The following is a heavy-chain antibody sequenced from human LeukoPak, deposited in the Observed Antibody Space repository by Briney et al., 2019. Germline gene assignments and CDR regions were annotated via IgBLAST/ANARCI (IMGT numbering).Heavy chain of an antibody. J-gene: IGHJ4*02. V-gene: IGHV4-34*01. CDR1: GGSFSGYY. Sequence: PSETLSLTCAVYGGSFSGYYWSWIRQPPGKGLEWIGEINHSGSTNYNPSLKSRVTISVDTSKNQFSLKLSSVTAADTAVYYCATYSSGWYDNYWGQGTLGTVS. CDR3: ATYSSGWYDNY. CDR2: INHSGST. D-gene: IGHD6-19*01.